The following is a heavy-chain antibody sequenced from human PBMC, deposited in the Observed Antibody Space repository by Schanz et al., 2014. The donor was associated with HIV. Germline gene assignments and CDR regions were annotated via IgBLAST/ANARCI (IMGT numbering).Heavy chain of an antibody. CDR3: ANSGYCISGICYTRGDGMDV. V-gene: IGHV3-53*01. Sequence: EVQLVESGGGLIQPGGSLRLSCAASGFTVSNNYMDWVRQAPGKGLEWVSTISGSGGHTYYADSVKGRFTISRDNSKNTLFLQMNSLRAEDTAVYYCANSGYCISGICYTRGDGMDVWGQGTTVTVSS. CDR1: GFTVSNNY. D-gene: IGHD2-8*01. J-gene: IGHJ6*02. CDR2: SGSGGHT.